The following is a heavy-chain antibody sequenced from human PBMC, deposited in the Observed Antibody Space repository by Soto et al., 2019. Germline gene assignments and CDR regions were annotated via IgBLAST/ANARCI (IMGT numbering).Heavy chain of an antibody. D-gene: IGHD2-15*01. CDR1: GFTFSSYA. CDR3: AKGLEDIVVVVAATPAWYFDL. Sequence: EVQLLESGGGLVQPGGSLRLSCAASGFTFSSYAMSWVRQAPGKGLEWVSAISGSGGSTYYADSVKGRFTISRDNSKNTLYLQMNSLRAEDTAVYYCAKGLEDIVVVVAATPAWYFDLWGRGTLVTVSS. CDR2: ISGSGGST. J-gene: IGHJ2*01. V-gene: IGHV3-23*01.